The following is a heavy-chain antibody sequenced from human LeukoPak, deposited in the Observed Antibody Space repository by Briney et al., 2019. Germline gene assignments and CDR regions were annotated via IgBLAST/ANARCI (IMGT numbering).Heavy chain of an antibody. D-gene: IGHD1/OR15-1a*01. CDR1: GGSISSSSFN. CDR3: ARHASSPAMLQSEQIDC. J-gene: IGHJ4*02. Sequence: PSETLSLTCTVSGGSISSSSFNWGWIRQPPGKGLEWIGSIYYSGSTYYNPSLKSRVTISVDTSRNQFSLKLNSVTAADTAVYYCARHASSPAMLQSEQIDCWGQGTLVTVSS. V-gene: IGHV4-39*01. CDR2: IYYSGST.